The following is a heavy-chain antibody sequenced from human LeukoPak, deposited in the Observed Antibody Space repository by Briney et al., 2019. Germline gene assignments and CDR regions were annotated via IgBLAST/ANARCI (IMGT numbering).Heavy chain of an antibody. CDR2: ISGTGGAT. J-gene: IGHJ5*01. CDR3: VKDPRDTYGTNWFVS. D-gene: IGHD2-21*01. Sequence: GGSLRLSCVASGFGFGNYAMSWVRQAPGKGLQWVSQISGTGGATWYAGFARDRFTISRDNSKKTLYLQMSGLRVEDTAMYYCVKDPRDTYGTNWFVSWGQGTLLIVSS. CDR1: GFGFGNYA. V-gene: IGHV3-23*01.